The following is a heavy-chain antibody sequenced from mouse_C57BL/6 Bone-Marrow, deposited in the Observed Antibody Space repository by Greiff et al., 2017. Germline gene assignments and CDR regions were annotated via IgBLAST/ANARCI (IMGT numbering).Heavy chain of an antibody. J-gene: IGHJ1*03. CDR2: INSDGGST. Sequence: DVMLVESGGGLVQPGESLKLSCESNEYEFPSHDMSWVRKTPEKRLELVAAINSDGGSTYSPDTMERRFIISRDNTKKTLYLQMSSLRSEDTALYYCARSGSSYGYWYFDVWGTGTTVTVSS. V-gene: IGHV5-2*01. CDR1: EYEFPSHD. CDR3: ARSGSSYGYWYFDV. D-gene: IGHD1-1*01.